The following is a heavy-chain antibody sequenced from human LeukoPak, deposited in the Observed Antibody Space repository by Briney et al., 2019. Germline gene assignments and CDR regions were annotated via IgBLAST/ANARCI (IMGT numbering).Heavy chain of an antibody. CDR1: GFTFSSYG. J-gene: IGHJ4*02. Sequence: SGGSLRLSCAASGFTFSSYGMTWVRQAPGKGLEWVSYISGSSRTIYYADSVKGRFTISRDNAQNSLYLQMNSLRDEDTAVYYCARALIRAYYFDYWGQGTLVTVSS. V-gene: IGHV3-48*02. CDR3: ARALIRAYYFDY. D-gene: IGHD3-22*01. CDR2: ISGSSRTI.